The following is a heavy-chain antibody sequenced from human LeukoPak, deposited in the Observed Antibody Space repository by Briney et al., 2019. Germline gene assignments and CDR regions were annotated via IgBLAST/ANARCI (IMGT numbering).Heavy chain of an antibody. CDR2: IIPIFGTA. Sequence: SVKVSCKASGGTFSSYAISWVRQAPGQGLEWMGGIIPIFGTANYAQKFQGRVTITADESTSTAYMELSSLRSEDTAVYYCVRGCSSTSCYTPYYYYGMDVWGQGTTVTVSS. D-gene: IGHD2-2*02. V-gene: IGHV1-69*13. J-gene: IGHJ6*02. CDR1: GGTFSSYA. CDR3: VRGCSSTSCYTPYYYYGMDV.